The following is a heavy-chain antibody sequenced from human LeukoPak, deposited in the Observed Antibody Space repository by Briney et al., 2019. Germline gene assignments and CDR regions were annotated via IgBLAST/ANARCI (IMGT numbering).Heavy chain of an antibody. CDR2: IKQDGSEK. J-gene: IGHJ3*02. Sequence: GGSLRLSCAASGFTFSSYWMSWVRQAPGKGLEWVANIKQDGSEKYFVDSVKGRFTISRDNAKNSLYLQMNSLRAEDTAVYYCARLGDLRRRDDDAFDIWGQGTMVTVSS. CDR1: GFTFSSYW. D-gene: IGHD1-1*01. V-gene: IGHV3-7*01. CDR3: ARLGDLRRRDDDAFDI.